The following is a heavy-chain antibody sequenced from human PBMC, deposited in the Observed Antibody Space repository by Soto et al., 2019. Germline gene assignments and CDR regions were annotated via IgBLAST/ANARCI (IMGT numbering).Heavy chain of an antibody. V-gene: IGHV1-69*13. CDR2: IIPIFGTA. CDR1: GGTFSSYA. CDR3: ARSSGKAYSSSSAFDY. D-gene: IGHD6-6*01. J-gene: IGHJ4*02. Sequence: SVKVSCKASGGTFSSYAISWVRQAPGQGLEWMGGIIPIFGTANYAQKFQGRVTITADESTSTAYMELSSLRSEDTAAYYCARSSGKAYSSSSAFDYWGQGTLVTVSS.